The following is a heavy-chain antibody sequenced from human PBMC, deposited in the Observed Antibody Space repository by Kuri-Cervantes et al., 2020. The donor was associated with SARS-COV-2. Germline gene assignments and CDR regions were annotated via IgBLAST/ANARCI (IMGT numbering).Heavy chain of an antibody. J-gene: IGHJ4*02. D-gene: IGHD4-17*01. V-gene: IGHV3-21*01. Sequence: ESLEISCAASGFTFSAYTLNWVRQAPGKGLEWVSSITRSNVYISYADSLKGRFTISRDNAKNSLYLQMNSLRASDTAVYYCARSPGDGDYDPFDDWGQGTPVTVSS. CDR1: GFTFSAYT. CDR2: ITRSNVYI. CDR3: ARSPGDGDYDPFDD.